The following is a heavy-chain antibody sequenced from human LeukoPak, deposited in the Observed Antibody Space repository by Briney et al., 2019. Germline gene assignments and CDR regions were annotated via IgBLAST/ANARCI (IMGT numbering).Heavy chain of an antibody. V-gene: IGHV3-7*05. CDR3: ARGIHNSCDY. CDR1: GSSFSSHW. CDR2: INPDGSGK. D-gene: IGHD6-6*01. J-gene: IGHJ4*02. Sequence: GGSLRLSCAASGSSFSSHWMNWVRQAPGKGLEWVANINPDGSGKYYVDSVKGRFSISRDSAKSSMYLQMDSLRAEDTAVYYCARGIHNSCDYWGQGALVTVSS.